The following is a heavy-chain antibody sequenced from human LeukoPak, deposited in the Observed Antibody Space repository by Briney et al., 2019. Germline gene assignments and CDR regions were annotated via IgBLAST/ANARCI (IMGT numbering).Heavy chain of an antibody. CDR3: TSNDFWSTY. D-gene: IGHD3-3*01. J-gene: IGHJ4*02. Sequence: PGGSLRLSCAAPGFTFSGSSLQWVRQASGKGLEWLGRIRGKPNSYATAYAAPVKSRFTISRDDSKNTAYLQMNSLKTEDTAVYYCTSNDFWSTYWGQGTLVTVSS. V-gene: IGHV3-73*01. CDR2: IRGKPNSYAT. CDR1: GFTFSGSS.